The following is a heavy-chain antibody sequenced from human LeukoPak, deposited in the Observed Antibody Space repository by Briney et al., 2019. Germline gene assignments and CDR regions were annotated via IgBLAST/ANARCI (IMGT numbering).Heavy chain of an antibody. D-gene: IGHD6-13*01. CDR3: ASGSAAAARSDAFDI. Sequence: SETLSLTCAVYGGSFSDYYWSWIRQPPGKGLEWIGEINHSRSTNYNPSLKSRVTISVDTSKNQFSLRLSSVTAADTAVYYCASGSAAAARSDAFDIWGQGTMVTVSS. CDR2: INHSRST. V-gene: IGHV4-34*01. CDR1: GGSFSDYY. J-gene: IGHJ3*02.